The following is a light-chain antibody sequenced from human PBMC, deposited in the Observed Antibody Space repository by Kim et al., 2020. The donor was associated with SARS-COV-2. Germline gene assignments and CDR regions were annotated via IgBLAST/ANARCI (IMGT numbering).Light chain of an antibody. V-gene: IGKV3-15*01. CDR1: QSVSSN. J-gene: IGKJ4*01. Sequence: VSSGERATLSCRASQSVSSNLAWYQQKPGQAPRLLIYGASTRATGIPARFSGSGSGTEFTLTISSLQSEDFAVYYCQQYNNWPLTFGGGTKVEIK. CDR3: QQYNNWPLT. CDR2: GAS.